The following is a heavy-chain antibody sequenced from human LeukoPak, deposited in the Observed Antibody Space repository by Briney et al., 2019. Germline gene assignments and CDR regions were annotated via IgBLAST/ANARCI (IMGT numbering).Heavy chain of an antibody. CDR3: AKDPNRYDSSIYYCAY. V-gene: IGHV3-30*02. J-gene: IGHJ4*02. CDR1: GFTFNNYG. Sequence: GGSLRLSCAASGFTFNNYGMHWVRQAPGKGLEWVAFIRYDGSNTYYADSVKGRFTISRDNSKNTLYLHMNRLRAEDTAVYYCAKDPNRYDSSIYYCAYWGQGTLVTVSS. CDR2: IRYDGSNT. D-gene: IGHD3-22*01.